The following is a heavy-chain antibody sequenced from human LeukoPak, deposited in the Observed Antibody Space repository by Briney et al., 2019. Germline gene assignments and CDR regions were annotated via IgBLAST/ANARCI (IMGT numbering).Heavy chain of an antibody. J-gene: IGHJ4*02. Sequence: GGSLRLSCVASGFTFSDYYMSWIRQAPGKGVEGVSYVSSSSTYTNNADSVKGRFAISRDNAKNSLYLQMNSLRAEDTAVYYCARYPTTANGFDYWGQGTLVTVSS. CDR1: GFTFSDYY. V-gene: IGHV3-11*06. CDR2: VSSSSTYT. D-gene: IGHD4-11*01. CDR3: ARYPTTANGFDY.